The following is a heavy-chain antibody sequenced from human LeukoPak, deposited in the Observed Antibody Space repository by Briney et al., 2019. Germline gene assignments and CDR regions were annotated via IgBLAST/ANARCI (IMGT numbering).Heavy chain of an antibody. V-gene: IGHV1-69*06. CDR1: GGTFSSYA. CDR3: ARAWDYYYYMDV. J-gene: IGHJ6*03. CDR2: IIPIFGTA. Sequence: SVKVSCKASGGTFSSYAISWVRQAPGQGLEWMGGIIPIFGTANYAQKFQGRVTITADKSTSTAYMELSSLRSEDTAVYYCARAWDYYYYMDVWGKGTTVTVSS.